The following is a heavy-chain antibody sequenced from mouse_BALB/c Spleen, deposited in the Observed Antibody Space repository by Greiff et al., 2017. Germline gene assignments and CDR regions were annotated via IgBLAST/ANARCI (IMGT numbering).Heavy chain of an antibody. CDR3: ARRSYDYYAMDY. D-gene: IGHD2-12*01. V-gene: IGHV1S135*01. Sequence: VQLKESGPELMKPGASVKISCKASGYSFTSYYMHWVKQSHGKSLEWIGYIDPFNGGTSYNQKFKGKATLTVDKSSSTAYMHLSSLTSEDSAVYYCARRSYDYYAMDYWGQGTSVTVSS. J-gene: IGHJ4*01. CDR1: GYSFTSYY. CDR2: IDPFNGGT.